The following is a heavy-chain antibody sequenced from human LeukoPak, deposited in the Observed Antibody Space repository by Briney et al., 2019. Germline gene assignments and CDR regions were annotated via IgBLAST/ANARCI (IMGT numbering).Heavy chain of an antibody. J-gene: IGHJ5*02. Sequence: GGSLRLSCEASGFTFTKFWMSWVRQAPGKGLEWVSSISSSSSYIYYADSVKGRFTISRDNAKNSLYLQMNSLRAEDTAVYYCAREHHDYGDYRLVNWFDPWGQGTLVTVSS. D-gene: IGHD4-17*01. V-gene: IGHV3-21*01. CDR3: AREHHDYGDYRLVNWFDP. CDR2: ISSSSSYI. CDR1: GFTFTKFW.